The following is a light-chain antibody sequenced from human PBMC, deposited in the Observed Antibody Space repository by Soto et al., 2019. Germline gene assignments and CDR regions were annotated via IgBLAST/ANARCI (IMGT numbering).Light chain of an antibody. CDR2: EVT. V-gene: IGLV2-14*01. CDR3: SSYRTGDNYL. Sequence: QSVLTQPASVSGSTGRSITISCTGSSSDVGGYNYVSWFQQQPDKAPKLIIFEVTKRPSGVSNRFSGSKSGNTASLTISGLQAEDAANYYCSSYRTGDNYLFGVGTKLTVL. J-gene: IGLJ1*01. CDR1: SSDVGGYNY.